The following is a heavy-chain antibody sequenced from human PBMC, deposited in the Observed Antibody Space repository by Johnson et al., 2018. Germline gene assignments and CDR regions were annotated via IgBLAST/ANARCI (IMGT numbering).Heavy chain of an antibody. CDR2: ISWNSGSI. V-gene: IGHV3-9*01. Sequence: VQLVQSGGGLVQPGRSLRLSCAASGFTFDDYAMHWVRQAPGKGLEWVSGISWNSGSIGYVDSVKGRFTISRDNAKNSLYLQMNSLRAEDTAVYYCARIYCTNGVCYTPLDAFDIWGQGTMVTVSS. D-gene: IGHD2-8*01. J-gene: IGHJ3*02. CDR1: GFTFDDYA. CDR3: ARIYCTNGVCYTPLDAFDI.